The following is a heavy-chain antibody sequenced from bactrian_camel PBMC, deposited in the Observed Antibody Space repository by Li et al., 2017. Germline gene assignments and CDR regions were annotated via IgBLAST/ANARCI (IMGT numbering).Heavy chain of an antibody. Sequence: HVQLVESGGGSVQAGESLKLSCAASGSGTSGYTFTRYCMAWFRQSPGREREAVATVDADGDTWYADDVKGRFTISKDGAKTLALQMNNLKSDDTAVYYCAAKAGSRCWTFADFTYWGQGTQVTVS. CDR1: GYTFTRYC. CDR3: AAKAGSRCWTFADFTY. V-gene: IGHV3S1*01. D-gene: IGHD6*01. CDR2: VDADGDT. J-gene: IGHJ6*01.